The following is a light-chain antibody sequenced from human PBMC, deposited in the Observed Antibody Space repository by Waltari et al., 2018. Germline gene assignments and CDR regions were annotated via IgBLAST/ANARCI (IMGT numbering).Light chain of an antibody. CDR3: QSYDSSLSGNWV. J-gene: IGLJ3*02. CDR2: GNS. CDR1: SPHVGAGYD. V-gene: IGLV1-40*01. Sequence: QSVLTQPPSVSGAPGQRVTISCTGSSPHVGAGYDVHWSQQLPGTAPKLLIYGNSNRPSGVPDRFSGSKSGTSASLAITGLQAEDEADYYCQSYDSSLSGNWVFGGGTKLTVL.